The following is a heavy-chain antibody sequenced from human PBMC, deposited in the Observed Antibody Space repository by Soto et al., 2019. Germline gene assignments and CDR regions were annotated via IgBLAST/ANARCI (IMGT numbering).Heavy chain of an antibody. J-gene: IGHJ3*02. Sequence: SETLSLTCTVSGGSISSYYWSWIRQPPGKGLEWIGYIYYIVSTNYNPSLKSRVTISVVTSKNQFSLKLSSVTASDTAVYYCAREGMATKEGVDIWGQGTMVTVSS. CDR1: GGSISSYY. D-gene: IGHD5-12*01. CDR3: AREGMATKEGVDI. V-gene: IGHV4-59*01. CDR2: IYYIVST.